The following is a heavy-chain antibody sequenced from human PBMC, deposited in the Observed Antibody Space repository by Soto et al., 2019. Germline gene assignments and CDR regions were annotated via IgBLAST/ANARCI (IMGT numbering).Heavy chain of an antibody. Sequence: ASVKVSCKASGYTFTSYGISWVRQAPGQGLEWMGWISAYNGNTNYAQKLQGRVTMTTDTSTSTAYMELRSLRSDDTAVYYCARDPRTDLRYFDWLSLYYYYYGMDVWGQGTKVTVSS. D-gene: IGHD3-9*01. CDR3: ARDPRTDLRYFDWLSLYYYYYGMDV. CDR2: ISAYNGNT. V-gene: IGHV1-18*01. CDR1: GYTFTSYG. J-gene: IGHJ6*02.